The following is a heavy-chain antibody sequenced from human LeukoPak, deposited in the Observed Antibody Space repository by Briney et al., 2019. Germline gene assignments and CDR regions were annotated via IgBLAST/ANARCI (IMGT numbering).Heavy chain of an antibody. J-gene: IGHJ4*02. CDR1: GYTFTSYA. Sequence: GASVKVSCKASGYTFTSYAMHWVRQAPGQRLEWVGWINAGNGNTKYSQKFQGRVTITRDTSASTAYMELSSLRSEDTAVYYCARGSTSDWPLDHWGQETLVTISS. CDR3: ARGSTSDWPLDH. CDR2: INAGNGNT. D-gene: IGHD2-2*01. V-gene: IGHV1-3*01.